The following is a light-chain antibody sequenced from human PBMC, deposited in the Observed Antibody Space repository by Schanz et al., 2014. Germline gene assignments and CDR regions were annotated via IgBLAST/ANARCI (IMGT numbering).Light chain of an antibody. CDR1: QSVSSY. J-gene: IGKJ1*01. CDR3: QQYAGSPPWT. V-gene: IGKV3-20*01. Sequence: EIVLTQSPATVSLSPGERATLSCRASQSVSSYLAWYQQKPGQAPKLLIYGASSRASGIPDRFSGSGSGTDFTLTISRLEPEDFAVYYCQQYAGSPPWTFGQGTKVEIK. CDR2: GAS.